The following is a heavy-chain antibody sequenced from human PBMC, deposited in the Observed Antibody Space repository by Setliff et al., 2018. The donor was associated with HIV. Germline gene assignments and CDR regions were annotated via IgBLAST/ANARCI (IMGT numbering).Heavy chain of an antibody. Sequence: ASVKVSCKASGYTFNTYGISWVRQAPRQGLEWMGWISPYNGYTNYVQKLQGRVTMTTDTSTSIAYMELRSLKSDDTAVYYCAREITNYFDYWGQGTLVTVSS. D-gene: IGHD3-16*01. J-gene: IGHJ4*02. CDR3: AREITNYFDY. V-gene: IGHV1-18*01. CDR2: ISPYNGYT. CDR1: GYTFNTYG.